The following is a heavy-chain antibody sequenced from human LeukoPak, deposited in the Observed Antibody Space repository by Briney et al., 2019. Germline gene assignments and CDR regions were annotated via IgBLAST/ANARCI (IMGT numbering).Heavy chain of an antibody. Sequence: PGRSLRLSCAASGFTFSNYAMHWVRQAPGKGLEWVAVISYDGSNKYYADSVTGRFTISRDNSENTLYLQMNSLRAEDTAVYYCAKVPVYYGSGSYFDYWGQGTLVTVSS. V-gene: IGHV3-30*04. CDR1: GFTFSNYA. J-gene: IGHJ4*02. D-gene: IGHD3-10*01. CDR3: AKVPVYYGSGSYFDY. CDR2: ISYDGSNK.